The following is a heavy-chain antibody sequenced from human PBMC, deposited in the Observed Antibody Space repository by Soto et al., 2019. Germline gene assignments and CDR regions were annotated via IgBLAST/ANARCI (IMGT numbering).Heavy chain of an antibody. CDR1: GGSFKSGSYS. V-gene: IGHV4-61*01. CDR3: ARDFAYFDA. J-gene: IGHJ4*02. Sequence: QVQLQESGPGLVKPSETLSLTCTVSGGSFKSGSYSWSWIRQPPGKGLELIGYVYHTGRTSYNPPLKSRVSLSMDTSKNQFSLTLDSVTAAAAAVYFCARDFAYFDAWGKGTLVTAAS. CDR2: VYHTGRT. D-gene: IGHD3-3*01.